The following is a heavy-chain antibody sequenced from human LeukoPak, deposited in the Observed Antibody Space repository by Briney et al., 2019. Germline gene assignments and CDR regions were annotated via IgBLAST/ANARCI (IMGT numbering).Heavy chain of an antibody. CDR1: GGSISSSSYY. J-gene: IGHJ6*02. CDR3: AREAGIRGYYGMDV. V-gene: IGHV4-39*07. CDR2: IYYSGSA. D-gene: IGHD3-16*01. Sequence: SETLSLTCTVSGGSISSSSYYWGWIRQPPGKGLEWIGSIYYSGSAYYNPSLKSRVTISVDTSKNQFSLKLSSVTAADTAVYYCAREAGIRGYYGMDVWGQGTTVTVSS.